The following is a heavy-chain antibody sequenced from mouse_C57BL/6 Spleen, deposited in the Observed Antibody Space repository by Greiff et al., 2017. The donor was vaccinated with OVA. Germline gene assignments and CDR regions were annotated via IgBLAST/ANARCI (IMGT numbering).Heavy chain of an antibody. J-gene: IGHJ2*01. Sequence: QLQQPGAELVMPGSSVKLSCKASGYPFTSYWMPWLKQRPGQGLECIGEIDPSDSYTNYNQKFKGKSTLTVDKSSSTAYMQLSSLTSEDSAVYYCARSRYDYDLYYFDYWGQGTTLTVSS. V-gene: IGHV1-69*01. D-gene: IGHD2-4*01. CDR2: IDPSDSYT. CDR1: GYPFTSYW. CDR3: ARSRYDYDLYYFDY.